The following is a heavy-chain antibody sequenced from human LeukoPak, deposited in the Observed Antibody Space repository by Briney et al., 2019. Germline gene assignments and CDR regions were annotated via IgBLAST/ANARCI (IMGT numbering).Heavy chain of an antibody. CDR1: GGSISSSNYY. CDR2: IYYSGST. J-gene: IGHJ5*02. CDR3: ARLDGYCSGGGCYSVSFVDP. V-gene: IGHV4-39*01. Sequence: PSETLSLTCTVSGGSISSSNYYWGWIRQPPGKGLEWIGSIYYSGSTYCNPSLKSRVTISVDTSKNQFSLKLSSVTAADTAVYYCARLDGYCSGGGCYSVSFVDPWGQGTLVTVSS. D-gene: IGHD2-15*01.